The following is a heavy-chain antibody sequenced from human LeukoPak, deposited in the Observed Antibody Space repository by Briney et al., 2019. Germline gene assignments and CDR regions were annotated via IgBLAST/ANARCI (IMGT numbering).Heavy chain of an antibody. V-gene: IGHV1-8*01. CDR2: MNPNSGNT. Sequence: GASVKVSCKASGYTFTSYDINWVRQATGQGLEWMGWMNPNSGNTGYAQKFQGRVTMTRNTSISTAYMELSSMRSEDTAVYYCARSGYCSGGSCVDPWGQGTLVTVSS. CDR1: GYTFTSYD. CDR3: ARSGYCSGGSCVDP. J-gene: IGHJ5*02. D-gene: IGHD2-15*01.